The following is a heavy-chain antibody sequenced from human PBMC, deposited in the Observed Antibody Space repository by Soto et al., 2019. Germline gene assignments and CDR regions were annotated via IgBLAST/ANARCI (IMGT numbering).Heavy chain of an antibody. CDR2: INCNSGDT. J-gene: IGHJ4*02. CDR3: ARDSTSPDY. CDR1: GYIFLSND. D-gene: IGHD2-2*01. V-gene: IGHV1-8*01. Sequence: VKVSCKASGYIFLSNDITWVRQAPGQGLEWMGWINCNSGDTAYAQRFQGRVSMTRNTSISTAYMELRSLTYEDTAIYYCARDSTSPDYWGPGTLVTVSS.